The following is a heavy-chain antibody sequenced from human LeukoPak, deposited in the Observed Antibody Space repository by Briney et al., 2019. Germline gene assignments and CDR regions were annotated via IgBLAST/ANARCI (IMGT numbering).Heavy chain of an antibody. D-gene: IGHD1-1*01. Sequence: GGSLRLSCAASGFPFSSYWMSWVRQAPGKGLEWVANVKQDGSDKYHVDSVKGRFTISRDNAKNSLYLQLYSLRADDTAVYYCARLTGTTGFDYWGQGTLVTVSS. V-gene: IGHV3-7*01. J-gene: IGHJ4*02. CDR3: ARLTGTTGFDY. CDR1: GFPFSSYW. CDR2: VKQDGSDK.